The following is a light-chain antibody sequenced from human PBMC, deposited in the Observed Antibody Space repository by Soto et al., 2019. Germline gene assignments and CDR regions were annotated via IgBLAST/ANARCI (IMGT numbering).Light chain of an antibody. V-gene: IGKV3-11*01. CDR1: QFLSSY. CDR2: DTS. CDR3: HQRNK. J-gene: IGKJ5*01. Sequence: EVVLTQSPATLSLAPGERATLSCRASQFLSSYLAWYQQKPVQPPRLLIYDTSNRATGIPGMFSGSRSGTDFTLTLSSLEHEDVGVYFCHQRNKFGQGTRLEIK.